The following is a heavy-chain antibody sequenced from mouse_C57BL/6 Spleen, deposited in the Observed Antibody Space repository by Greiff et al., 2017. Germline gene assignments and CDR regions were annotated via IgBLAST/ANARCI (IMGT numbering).Heavy chain of an antibody. Sequence: VKLVESGPGLVQPSQSLSITCTVSGFSLTSYGVHWVRQSPGKGLEWLGVIWRGGSTDYNAAVMSRLSITKDNSKSEVFFKKNSLQADDTAIYYCAKTGDYDVGDAMYYWGQGASVTVYS. J-gene: IGHJ4*01. CDR2: IWRGGST. D-gene: IGHD2-4*01. CDR1: GFSLTSYG. CDR3: AKTGDYDVGDAMYY. V-gene: IGHV2-5*01.